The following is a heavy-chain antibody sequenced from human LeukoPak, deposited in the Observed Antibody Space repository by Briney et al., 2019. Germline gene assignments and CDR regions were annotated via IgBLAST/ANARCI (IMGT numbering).Heavy chain of an antibody. CDR3: AKGYYGNYVAVDY. D-gene: IGHD4-11*01. Sequence: GGSLRLSCAASGFTFSSYAMIWVRQAPGKGLDWVSSISDNGDDTYYADSVKGRFTTSRDNSDNTLYLQMNSLRADDAAVYYCAKGYYGNYVAVDYWGQGTLVTVSS. V-gene: IGHV3-23*01. CDR1: GFTFSSYA. CDR2: ISDNGDDT. J-gene: IGHJ4*02.